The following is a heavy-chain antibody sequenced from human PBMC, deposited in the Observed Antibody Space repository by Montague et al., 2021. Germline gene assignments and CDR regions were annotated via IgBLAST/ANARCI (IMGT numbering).Heavy chain of an antibody. D-gene: IGHD6-13*01. CDR1: GITFDYYW. V-gene: IGHV3-7*01. J-gene: IGHJ4*02. Sequence: SLRLSCAASGITFDYYWMSWVRQAPGKGLEWVANINEDGSEKNYVDSVRGRFSISRDNTKNSLYLQMNSLRVEDTAVYYCVKGRSRLDYWGQGTLVTVSS. CDR3: VKGRSRLDY. CDR2: INEDGSEK.